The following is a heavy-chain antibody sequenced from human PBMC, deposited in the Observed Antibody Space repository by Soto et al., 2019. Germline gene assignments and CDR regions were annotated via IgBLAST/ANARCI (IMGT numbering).Heavy chain of an antibody. J-gene: IGHJ5*01. CDR2: VHISGHS. CDR3: ARVRQGCSANNCYFDP. CDR1: GGSVRAPDW. V-gene: IGHV4-4*02. Sequence: QVHLQESGPGLVAPSGTLSLTCTLSGGSVRAPDWWNWVRQSPDKGLEWIAEVHISGHSNYNPSLSRRVSVSIDSSKNQFYLNLNSVTAADTAIYYCARVRQGCSANNCYFDPWGQGTQVTISS. D-gene: IGHD1-1*01.